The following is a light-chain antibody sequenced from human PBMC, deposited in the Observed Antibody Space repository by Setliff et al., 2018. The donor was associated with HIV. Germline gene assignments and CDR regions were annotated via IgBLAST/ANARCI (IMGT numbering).Light chain of an antibody. J-gene: IGLJ1*01. Sequence: QSALTQPASVSGSPEQSITISCTGTSSDIGSYNLVSWYQQDPGKAPKLMVYETSKRPSGVSYRFSGSNSANTASLTISGPQPEDEADYYCCSHAGGNTYIFGSGTKVTVL. CDR1: SSDIGSYNL. V-gene: IGLV2-23*01. CDR3: CSHAGGNTYI. CDR2: ETS.